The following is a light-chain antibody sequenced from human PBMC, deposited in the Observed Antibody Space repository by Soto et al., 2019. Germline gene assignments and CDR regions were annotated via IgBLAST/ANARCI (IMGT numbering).Light chain of an antibody. CDR2: AAS. CDR1: QSISSY. Sequence: DIQMTQSPSSLSASVGDRVTITCRASQSISSYLNWYQQKPGKAPKLLIYAASSLQSGVPSRLSGSGSGTDFTLTISSLQPEDFATYYCQQSYSTMTWTFGQGTKMEIK. V-gene: IGKV1-39*01. CDR3: QQSYSTMTWT. J-gene: IGKJ1*01.